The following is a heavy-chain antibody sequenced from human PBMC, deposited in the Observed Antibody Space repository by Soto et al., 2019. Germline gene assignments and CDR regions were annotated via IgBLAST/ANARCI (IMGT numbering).Heavy chain of an antibody. CDR2: INPKFGDT. CDR3: ARNMDYYYGPGSGNGHGF. V-gene: IGHV1-2*02. CDR1: GYTFTSYY. Sequence: QVQLVQSGAEMKEPGVSVRVSCEASGYTFTSYYIHWVRQAPGQGLEWMGWINPKFGDTTYAQDFQGRVSMTRDMSISTVYMELSRLTSDDTAIYYCARNMDYYYGPGSGNGHGFWGQGTTVTVFS. J-gene: IGHJ6*02. D-gene: IGHD3-10*01.